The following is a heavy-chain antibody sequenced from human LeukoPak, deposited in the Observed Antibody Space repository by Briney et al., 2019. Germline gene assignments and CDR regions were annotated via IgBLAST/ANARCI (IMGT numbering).Heavy chain of an antibody. V-gene: IGHV4-39*07. Sequence: SETLFLTCTVSGGSISSSRFFWAWIRQPPGKGLEWIGNINFSGTTYYNPSLKSRVTISVDTSKNQFSLKLSSVTAADTAVYYCASIGGSSAYYFDYWGQGTLVTVSS. CDR2: INFSGTT. CDR3: ASIGGSSAYYFDY. J-gene: IGHJ4*02. CDR1: GGSISSSRFF. D-gene: IGHD6-13*01.